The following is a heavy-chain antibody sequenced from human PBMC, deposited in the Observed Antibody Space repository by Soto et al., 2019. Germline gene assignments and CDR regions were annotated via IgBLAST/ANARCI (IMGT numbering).Heavy chain of an antibody. V-gene: IGHV3-30*18. D-gene: IGHD5-12*01. Sequence: QVQLVESGGGVVQPGRSLSLSCAASGFTFRNYVMHWVRQAPGKGLAWVAVISSDGSNKYYADSVKGRFTISRDNSKNTLYLQMNSLRIEDTAVYYCTKDRATHRNYWGQGTLVTVSS. CDR1: GFTFRNYV. CDR2: ISSDGSNK. J-gene: IGHJ4*02. CDR3: TKDRATHRNY.